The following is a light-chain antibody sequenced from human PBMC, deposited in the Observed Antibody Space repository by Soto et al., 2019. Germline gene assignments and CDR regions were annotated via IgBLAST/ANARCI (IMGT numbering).Light chain of an antibody. CDR2: AAS. CDR1: QSVTSSY. Sequence: EIELTQSPGTLSLSPGDRATLSCRASQSVTSSYLAWYQQKPGQAPRLLIYAASSTATCIPDRFTGSGSGTGCTLTISTLEPEDFEEYYCQQYDKYSSSPLTFGGGTKVEIK. J-gene: IGKJ4*01. V-gene: IGKV3-20*01. CDR3: QQYDKYSSSPLT.